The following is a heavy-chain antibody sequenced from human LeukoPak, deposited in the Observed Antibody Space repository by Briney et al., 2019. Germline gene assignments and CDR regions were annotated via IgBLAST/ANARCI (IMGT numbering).Heavy chain of an antibody. J-gene: IGHJ4*02. CDR2: ISSSSSYI. CDR3: AKKGAVVVAATDY. D-gene: IGHD2-15*01. Sequence: GGSLRLSCAASGFTFKTYTMHWVRQAPGMGLEWVSSISSSSSYIFYADSVKGRFTISRDNSKNTLYLQMNSLRAEDTAVYYCAKKGAVVVAATDYWGQGTLVTVSS. V-gene: IGHV3-21*04. CDR1: GFTFKTYT.